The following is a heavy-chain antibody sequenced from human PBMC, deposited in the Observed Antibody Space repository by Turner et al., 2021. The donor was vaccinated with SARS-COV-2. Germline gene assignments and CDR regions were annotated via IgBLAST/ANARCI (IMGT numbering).Heavy chain of an antibody. CDR3: ARDCRIPSCES. D-gene: IGHD2-2*01. J-gene: IGHJ5*02. CDR1: GFTFSSYC. Sequence: ELQLVESGGGLVKPRGSLRSPCSASGFTFSSYCMNWVRQAPGKGLEWVSSISSSRSSINYADSVKGQFSISRDNAKNTLYRQMNSVGAEYTAVYYCARDCRIPSCESWGQGTLVTVSS. CDR2: ISSSRSSI. V-gene: IGHV3-21*01.